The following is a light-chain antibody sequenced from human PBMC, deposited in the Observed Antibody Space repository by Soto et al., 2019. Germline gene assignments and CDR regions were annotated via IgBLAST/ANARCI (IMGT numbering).Light chain of an antibody. CDR1: SGSIASNY. Sequence: NFMLTQPHSVSEIPGKTVTISCTRTSGSIASNYFQWYQHRPGSAPTTVIYEDNQRPSGVPDRFSGSVDSSSNSAALTISGLKTEDEADYYCQSNDETTPVVFGGGTKVTVL. CDR2: EDN. V-gene: IGLV6-57*04. CDR3: QSNDETTPVV. J-gene: IGLJ2*01.